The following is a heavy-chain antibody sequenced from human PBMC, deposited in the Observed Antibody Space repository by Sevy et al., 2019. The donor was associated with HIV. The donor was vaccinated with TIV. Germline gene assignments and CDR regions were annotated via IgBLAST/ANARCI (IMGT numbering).Heavy chain of an antibody. CDR2: INGRGGST. D-gene: IGHD6-25*01. J-gene: IGHJ4*02. V-gene: IGHV3-23*01. CDR1: GYSFSSYA. CDR3: ARASPRIGAAASAFYDN. Sequence: GGSLRLSCVVSGYSFSSYAISWVRQAPGKGLEWVSTINGRGGSTYYADSVKGRFTISRDNPKNTLFLQMINLRVDDTAIYYCARASPRIGAAASAFYDNWGQGTLVTVSS.